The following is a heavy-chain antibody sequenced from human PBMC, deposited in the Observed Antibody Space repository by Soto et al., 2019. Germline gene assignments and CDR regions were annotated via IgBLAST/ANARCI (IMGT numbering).Heavy chain of an antibody. CDR1: GHTFTNYA. CDR3: ATFTSGWYPQQDAFDI. D-gene: IGHD6-19*01. J-gene: IGHJ3*02. Sequence: ASVKVSCKASGHTFTNYALHWVRQAPGQRLEWMGWINAGNGDTKYSQKFQGRVTLTRDTSASTAYTELSSLRSEDTAVFFCATFTSGWYPQQDAFDIWGQGTMVTVAS. V-gene: IGHV1-3*01. CDR2: INAGNGDT.